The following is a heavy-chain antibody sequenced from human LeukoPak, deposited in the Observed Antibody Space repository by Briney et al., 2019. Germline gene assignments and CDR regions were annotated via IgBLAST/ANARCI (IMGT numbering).Heavy chain of an antibody. V-gene: IGHV3-21*04. D-gene: IGHD5-24*01. Sequence: PGGSLRLSCAASGFTFSSYSMNWVRQAPGKGLEWVSSISSSSSYIYYADSVKGRFTISRDNSKNTLYLQMNSLRAEDTAVYYCAKGAGRDGYNYPYWGQGTLVTVSS. J-gene: IGHJ4*02. CDR3: AKGAGRDGYNYPY. CDR1: GFTFSSYS. CDR2: ISSSSSYI.